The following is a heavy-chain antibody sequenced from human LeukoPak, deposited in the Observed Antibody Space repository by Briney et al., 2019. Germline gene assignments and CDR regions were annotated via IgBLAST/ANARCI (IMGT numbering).Heavy chain of an antibody. V-gene: IGHV3-33*01. CDR2: IWFDGSNK. CDR3: ARTSYDSTWAMDFFDF. D-gene: IGHD3-22*01. Sequence: GSLRLSCAASGFSFSNYGMHWVRQAPGKGLEWVALIWFDGSNKYYADSVKGRFTISRDNSKNTLYLQMNSLRAEDTAVYYCARTSYDSTWAMDFFDFWGQGSLVTVSS. CDR1: GFSFSNYG. J-gene: IGHJ4*02.